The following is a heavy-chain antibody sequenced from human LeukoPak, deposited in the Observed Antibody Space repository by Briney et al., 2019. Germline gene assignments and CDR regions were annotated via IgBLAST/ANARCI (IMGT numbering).Heavy chain of an antibody. Sequence: RASVTVSYKASGYTFADYYIHWVRQAPGQGLEWMGWIYPKSGGTNSAQKFQGRVTMTRDTSISTAYMELSRLKFDDTAVYYCARVSTSGYRDWLDPWGQGTLVTVSS. V-gene: IGHV1-2*02. J-gene: IGHJ5*02. D-gene: IGHD3-9*01. CDR3: ARVSTSGYRDWLDP. CDR2: IYPKSGGT. CDR1: GYTFADYY.